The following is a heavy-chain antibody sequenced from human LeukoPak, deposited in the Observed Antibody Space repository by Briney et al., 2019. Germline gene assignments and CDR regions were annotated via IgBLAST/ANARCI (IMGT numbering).Heavy chain of an antibody. D-gene: IGHD2-2*01. Sequence: ASVKVSCKASGYTFTSYDINWLRQATGQGLEWMGWMNPNSCNTGYAQKFQGRVTITRNTSISTAYMELSGLRSEDTAVYYCARGRYCSSTSCLDFDLWGRGTQVTVSS. CDR3: ARGRYCSSTSCLDFDL. CDR2: MNPNSCNT. V-gene: IGHV1-8*03. J-gene: IGHJ2*01. CDR1: GYTFTSYD.